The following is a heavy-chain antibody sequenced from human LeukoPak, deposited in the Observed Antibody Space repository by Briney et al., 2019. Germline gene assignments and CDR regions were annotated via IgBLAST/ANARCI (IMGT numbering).Heavy chain of an antibody. Sequence: GASVKVSCKASGYTFTGYYMHWVRQAPGQGLECMGWINPNSGGTNYARKFQGRVTMTRDTSISTAYMELSRLRSDDTAFFYWERPAYDILTGWQSYYFDYWGQGTLVTVSS. CDR3: ERPAYDILTGWQSYYFDY. V-gene: IGHV1-2*02. CDR2: INPNSGGT. D-gene: IGHD3-9*01. J-gene: IGHJ4*02. CDR1: GYTFTGYY.